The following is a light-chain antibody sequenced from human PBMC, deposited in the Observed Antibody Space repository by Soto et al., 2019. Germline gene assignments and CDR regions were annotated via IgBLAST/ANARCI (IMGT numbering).Light chain of an antibody. J-gene: IGLJ2*01. CDR1: SSDVGGYNY. CDR3: SSYTSSSTLV. CDR2: DVS. V-gene: IGLV2-14*01. Sequence: QSVLTQPASVSGSPGQSITISCTGTSSDVGGYNYVSWYQQHPGKAPKLMIYDVSNRPSGVSNHFSGSKSGNTASLTISGLQAEDEADYYCSSYTSSSTLVFGGGTQLTV.